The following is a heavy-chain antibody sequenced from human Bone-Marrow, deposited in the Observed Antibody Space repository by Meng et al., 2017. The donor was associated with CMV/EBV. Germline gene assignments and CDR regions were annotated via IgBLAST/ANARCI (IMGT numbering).Heavy chain of an antibody. CDR3: ARVSPSGGYDFWSSYLETVYYYYGMDV. CDR1: GFTFSSYS. D-gene: IGHD3-3*01. J-gene: IGHJ6*02. Sequence: GGSLRLSCAASGFTFSSYSMNWVRQAPGKGLEWVSSISSSSSYIYYADSVKGRFTISRDNAKNSLYLQMNSLRAEDTAVYYCARVSPSGGYDFWSSYLETVYYYYGMDVWGQGTTVTVSS. V-gene: IGHV3-21*01. CDR2: ISSSSSYI.